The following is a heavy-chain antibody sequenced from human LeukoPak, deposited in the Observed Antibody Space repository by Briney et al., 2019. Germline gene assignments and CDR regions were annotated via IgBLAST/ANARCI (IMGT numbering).Heavy chain of an antibody. V-gene: IGHV4-59*08. Sequence: PSETLSLTCTVSGDSISYYYWSWIRQPPGKGLEWIGYIYYSGSTNYNPSLKSRVTISVDTSKNQFSLKLSSVTAADTAVYYCAVGATMRFDPWGQGTLVTVSS. CDR2: IYYSGST. CDR1: GDSISYYY. CDR3: AVGATMRFDP. D-gene: IGHD1-26*01. J-gene: IGHJ5*02.